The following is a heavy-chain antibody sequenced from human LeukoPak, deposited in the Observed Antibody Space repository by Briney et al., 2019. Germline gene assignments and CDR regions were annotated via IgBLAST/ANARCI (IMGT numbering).Heavy chain of an antibody. CDR1: GYTLTDHH. Sequence: AAVTVSFKCSGYTLTDHHMHWVRQAPGQGREWMGWINPDSGGTRSAQKFQGRVTMTRDTSITTVYMELSRLGSDDTAVYYCARHSSTYLDYWGQGTLVTVSS. J-gene: IGHJ4*02. CDR2: INPDSGGT. V-gene: IGHV1-2*02. D-gene: IGHD6-13*01. CDR3: ARHSSTYLDY.